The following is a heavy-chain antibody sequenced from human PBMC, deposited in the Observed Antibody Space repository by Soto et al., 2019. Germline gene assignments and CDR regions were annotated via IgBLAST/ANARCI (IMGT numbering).Heavy chain of an antibody. Sequence: EVQLVESGGGLVQPGGSLRLSCAASGFTVSSKYMTWVRQAPGKGLEWVSLIQSGGTTYYADSVKGRFTISRDTSENTLHLQMDSLRDEDTAVYYCARDDVLCDGGRCYGIPLDVCGKGATVTVSS. D-gene: IGHD2-15*01. V-gene: IGHV3-66*01. CDR3: ARDDVLCDGGRCYGIPLDV. CDR1: GFTVSSKY. J-gene: IGHJ6*04. CDR2: IQSGGTT.